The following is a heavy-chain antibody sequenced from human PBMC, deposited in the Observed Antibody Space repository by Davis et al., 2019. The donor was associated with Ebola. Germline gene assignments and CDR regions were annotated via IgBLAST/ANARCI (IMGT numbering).Heavy chain of an antibody. CDR1: GVSISRHY. V-gene: IGHV4-59*03. Sequence: PSETLSLTCTVSGVSISRHYWSWIQQPPGKRLEWIGSIHYTGSAYYNSSLASRATISVDTSKNQFSLKLTSVTAADTAMYYCSERGSSVWGQGTLVTVSS. D-gene: IGHD3-10*01. CDR2: IHYTGSA. J-gene: IGHJ4*02. CDR3: SERGSSV.